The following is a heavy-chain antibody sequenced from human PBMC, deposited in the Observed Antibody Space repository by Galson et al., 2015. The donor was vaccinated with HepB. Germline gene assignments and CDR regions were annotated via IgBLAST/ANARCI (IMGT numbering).Heavy chain of an antibody. CDR1: GFTFSSYE. CDR3: ARETLEDYGDSRTGVVDYYGRDV. V-gene: IGHV3-21*06. Sequence: SLRLSCAASGFTFSSYEMNWGRQGPGKGLEWVSSTSSSSRYIDYAYSAKGRFTISRDNAKNSLYLQMNSLRAEDTAVYYCARETLEDYGDSRTGVVDYYGRDVWGQESTVTVSS. D-gene: IGHD4-17*01. J-gene: IGHJ6*02. CDR2: TSSSSRYI.